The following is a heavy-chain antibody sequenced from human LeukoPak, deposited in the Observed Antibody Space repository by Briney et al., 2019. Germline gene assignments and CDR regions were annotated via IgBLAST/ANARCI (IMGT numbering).Heavy chain of an antibody. D-gene: IGHD3-9*01. J-gene: IGHJ4*02. CDR2: IKSKTDGGTT. CDR3: TTGGRRYFDWLNY. Sequence: PGGSLRLSCAASGFTFSNAWMSWVRQAPGKGLEWVGRIKSKTDGGTTDYAAPVKGRFTISRDDSKNTLYLQMNSLKTEDTAVYYCTTGGRRYFDWLNYWGQGTLVTVSS. CDR1: GFTFSNAW. V-gene: IGHV3-15*01.